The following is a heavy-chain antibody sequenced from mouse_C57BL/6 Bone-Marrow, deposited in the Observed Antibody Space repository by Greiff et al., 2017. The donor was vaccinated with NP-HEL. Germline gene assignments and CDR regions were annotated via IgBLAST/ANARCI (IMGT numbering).Heavy chain of an antibody. CDR1: GFTFSSYG. CDR3: ARSSYYGYALDY. CDR2: ISTGGGYT. V-gene: IGHV5-6*01. Sequence: EVQLVQSGADLVKPGGSLKLSCAASGFTFSSYGMSWVRQTPDKRLEWVATISTGGGYTKYPDSVKGRSTISGDKASNTPYLQLSSLTSEDTAVYYCARSSYYGYALDYWGQGTTVTVSS. J-gene: IGHJ4*01. D-gene: IGHD1-1*01.